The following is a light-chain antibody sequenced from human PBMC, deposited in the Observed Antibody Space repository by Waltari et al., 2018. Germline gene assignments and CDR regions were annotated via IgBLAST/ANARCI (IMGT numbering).Light chain of an antibody. CDR2: LGY. CDR1: QSLLQSNGYNY. CDR3: MQTLQTPYT. Sequence: IVMTQSPLSLPVTPGEPASISCRSSQSLLQSNGYNYLDWYLQKPGQSPQLLIYLGYNRASGVPDRFSGSGSGTDFTLKISRVEGEDVGVYYCMQTLQTPYTFGQGTKLEIK. J-gene: IGKJ2*01. V-gene: IGKV2-28*01.